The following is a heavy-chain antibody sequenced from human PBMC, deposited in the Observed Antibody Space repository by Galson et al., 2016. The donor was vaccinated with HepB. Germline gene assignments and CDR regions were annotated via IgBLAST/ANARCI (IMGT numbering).Heavy chain of an antibody. Sequence: SETLSLTCIVSGGSISRSTWWTWIRQPPGKGLEWIGEISHSGTTGYNPSFKSRINISVDMSKNEFFLTLSSVTAADTAVYYCAKNLYNWSGPHYYGMDVWGQGTTVTVSS. CDR1: GGSISRSTW. J-gene: IGHJ6*02. D-gene: IGHD1-1*01. V-gene: IGHV4-4*02. CDR2: ISHSGTT. CDR3: AKNLYNWSGPHYYGMDV.